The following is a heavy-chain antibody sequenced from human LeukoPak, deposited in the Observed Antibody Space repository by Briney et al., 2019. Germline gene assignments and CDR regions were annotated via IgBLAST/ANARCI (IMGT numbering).Heavy chain of an antibody. V-gene: IGHV3-30-3*01. Sequence: GGSLRLSCAASGFTFSSYAMHWVRQAPGKGLEWVAVISYDGSNKYYADSVKGRFTISRDNSKNTLYLQMNSLRAEDTAVYYCARFSEQLATWFFELWGRGTLVTVSS. CDR3: ARFSEQLATWFFEL. D-gene: IGHD6-13*01. CDR1: GFTFSSYA. CDR2: ISYDGSNK. J-gene: IGHJ2*01.